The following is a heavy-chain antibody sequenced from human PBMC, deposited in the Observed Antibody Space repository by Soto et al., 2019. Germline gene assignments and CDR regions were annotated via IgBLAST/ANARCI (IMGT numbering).Heavy chain of an antibody. D-gene: IGHD1-1*01. J-gene: IGHJ4*02. Sequence: PSETLSLTCTVSGGSFSGYFWTWIRQPPGKGLEWLAEINHSGITNYNQSVESRVSMSVDTSKNQFSLRLYSVTAADTAVYYCVRGPYNYNSRYFDYWGQGTLVTRLL. CDR1: GGSFSGYF. CDR3: VRGPYNYNSRYFDY. V-gene: IGHV4-34*01. CDR2: INHSGIT.